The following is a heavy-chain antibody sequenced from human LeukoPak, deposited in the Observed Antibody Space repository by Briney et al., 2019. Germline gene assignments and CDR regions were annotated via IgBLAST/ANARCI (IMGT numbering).Heavy chain of an antibody. CDR2: INWNGGST. V-gene: IGHV3-20*01. D-gene: IGHD3-16*01. J-gene: IGHJ4*02. CDR1: GFTFSSYS. CDR3: ARKGVGGELGGFDY. Sequence: GGSLRLSCAASGFTFSSYSMNWVRQAPGKGLEWVSGINWNGGSTGYADSVKGRFTISRDNAKNSLYLQMNSLRAEDTALYHCARKGVGGELGGFDYWGQGTLVTVSS.